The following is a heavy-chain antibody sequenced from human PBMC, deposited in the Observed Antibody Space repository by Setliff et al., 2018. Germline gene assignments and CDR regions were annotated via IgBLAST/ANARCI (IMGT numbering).Heavy chain of an antibody. CDR1: GGSFSGYY. J-gene: IGHJ4*02. CDR3: ARGVTFTSNLDY. V-gene: IGHV4-34*01. D-gene: IGHD3-16*01. Sequence: SETLSLTCAVYGGSFSGYYWSWIRQAPGKGLEWIGEINHSGSSNYNPSLKSRVTMSVDTSKNQFSLKLSSVTAADTAVYYCARGVTFTSNLDYWGPGNLVTGSS. CDR2: INHSGSS.